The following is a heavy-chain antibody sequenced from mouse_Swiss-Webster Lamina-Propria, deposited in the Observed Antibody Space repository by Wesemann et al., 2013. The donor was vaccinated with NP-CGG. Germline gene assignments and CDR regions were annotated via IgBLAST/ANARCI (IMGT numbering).Heavy chain of an antibody. CDR2: ISSGGST. D-gene: IGHD2-4*01. CDR3: ARGVSYDYGGYYYAMDY. V-gene: IGHV5-6-5*01. Sequence: SISSGGSTYYPDSVKGRFTISRDNARNILYLQMSSLRSEDTAMYYCARGVSYDYGGYYYAMDYWGSRNLSHRLL. J-gene: IGHJ4*01.